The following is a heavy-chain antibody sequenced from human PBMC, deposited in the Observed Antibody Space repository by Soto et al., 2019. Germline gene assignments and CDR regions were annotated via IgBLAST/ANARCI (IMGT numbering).Heavy chain of an antibody. Sequence: QVQLQESGPGLVKPSETLSLTCTVSGGSISSYYWSWIRQPPGKGLEWIGYIYYSGSTNYNPSLKSRLTISVDTSKNQFSLKLSSVTAADTAVYYCASGDTAMVYFDYWGQGTLVTVSS. CDR1: GGSISSYY. D-gene: IGHD5-18*01. V-gene: IGHV4-59*01. J-gene: IGHJ4*02. CDR3: ASGDTAMVYFDY. CDR2: IYYSGST.